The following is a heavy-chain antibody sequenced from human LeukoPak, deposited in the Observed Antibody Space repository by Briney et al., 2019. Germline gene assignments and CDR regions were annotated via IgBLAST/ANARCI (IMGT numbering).Heavy chain of an antibody. V-gene: IGHV1-18*01. J-gene: IGHJ5*02. Sequence: ASVTVSFKASGYTFTIYGISWVRQAPGQGLEWMGWISAYNGNTNYAQKLQGRVTMTTDTSTSTAYMELRSLRSDDTAVYYCAREGRPYQLLVNWFDPWGQGTLVTVSS. CDR3: AREGRPYQLLVNWFDP. D-gene: IGHD2-2*01. CDR1: GYTFTIYG. CDR2: ISAYNGNT.